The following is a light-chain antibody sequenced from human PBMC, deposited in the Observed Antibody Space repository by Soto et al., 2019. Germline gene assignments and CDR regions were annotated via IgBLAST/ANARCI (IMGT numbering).Light chain of an antibody. CDR3: AVWDDNLNGWV. Sequence: QTVVTQPPSASGTPGQRVTISCSGSNFNIGRNAVTWYQQLPGTAPKLLIYNNNQWPSGVPDRFSGSKSGTSASLAISGLQSADEADYYCAVWDDNLNGWVFGGGTKLTVL. CDR1: NFNIGRNA. CDR2: NNN. J-gene: IGLJ3*02. V-gene: IGLV1-44*01.